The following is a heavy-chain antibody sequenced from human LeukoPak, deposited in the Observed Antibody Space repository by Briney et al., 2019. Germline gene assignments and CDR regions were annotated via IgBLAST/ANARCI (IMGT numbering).Heavy chain of an antibody. J-gene: IGHJ6*03. Sequence: SVKVSCKASGGTFSSYAISWVRQAPGQGLEWMGGIIPIFGTANYAQKFQGRVTITTDESTSTAYTELSSLRSEDTAVYYCARVVVPAAKYYYYYMDVWGKGTTVTVSS. CDR2: IIPIFGTA. CDR3: ARVVVPAAKYYYYYMDV. CDR1: GGTFSSYA. D-gene: IGHD2-2*01. V-gene: IGHV1-69*05.